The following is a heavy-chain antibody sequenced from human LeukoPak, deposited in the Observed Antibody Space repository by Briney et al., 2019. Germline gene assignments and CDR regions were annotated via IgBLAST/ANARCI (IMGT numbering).Heavy chain of an antibody. Sequence: PGGSLRLSCAASGFTFSTYSMNWVRQAPGKGLEWVSYISGSSGTIYYADSVKGRFTISRDNAKNSLYLQMNSLRAEDTAVYYCARRSGFGVLYYMDVWGKGTTVTVSS. CDR1: GFTFSTYS. J-gene: IGHJ6*03. CDR3: ARRSGFGVLYYMDV. D-gene: IGHD3-16*01. CDR2: ISGSSGTI. V-gene: IGHV3-48*01.